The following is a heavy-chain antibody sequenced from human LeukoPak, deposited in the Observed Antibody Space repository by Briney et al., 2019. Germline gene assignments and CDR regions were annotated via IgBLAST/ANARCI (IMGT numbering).Heavy chain of an antibody. Sequence: SETLSLTCTVSRYSINSGYYWGWVRQSPGKGLEWIGSISHSGSTYYNPSLKSRVTISVDTSKNLFSLRLRSVTAADTAVYYCARQYSSSWWVGVDYYMDVWGKGTTVTVSS. D-gene: IGHD6-13*01. CDR1: RYSINSGYY. V-gene: IGHV4-38-2*02. J-gene: IGHJ6*03. CDR2: ISHSGST. CDR3: ARQYSSSWWVGVDYYMDV.